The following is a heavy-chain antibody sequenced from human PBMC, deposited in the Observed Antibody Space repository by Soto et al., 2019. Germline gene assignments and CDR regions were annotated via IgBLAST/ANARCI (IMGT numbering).Heavy chain of an antibody. CDR2: VVPQFGTP. V-gene: IGHV1-69*01. J-gene: IGHJ4*01. CDR1: RGTFNRYA. D-gene: IGHD5-18*01. Sequence: QVQLVQSGAEVKKPGSSVKVSCLASRGTFNRYAINWVRQAPGHGLEWLGAVVPQFGTPNYARKFQDRVTIVAEESTNTTSMELRGLTSDDTAVYYRARQHRDTPMVPFDVWGHGTLVTVSS. CDR3: ARQHRDTPMVPFDV.